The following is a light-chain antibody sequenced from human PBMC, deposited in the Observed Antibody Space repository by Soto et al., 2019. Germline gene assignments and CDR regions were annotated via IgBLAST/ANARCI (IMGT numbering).Light chain of an antibody. CDR1: QGIRNY. Sequence: IRMTQSPSSLSASVGDRVSITCLARQGIRNYLAWYQQKPWKVPKLLLYAASTLQSGVPSRLSGSGSGTDFAHTLSGLKPEDVASYYCQKYSSTPPITSGLGTR. V-gene: IGKV1-27*01. CDR3: QKYSSTPPIT. CDR2: AAS. J-gene: IGKJ5*01.